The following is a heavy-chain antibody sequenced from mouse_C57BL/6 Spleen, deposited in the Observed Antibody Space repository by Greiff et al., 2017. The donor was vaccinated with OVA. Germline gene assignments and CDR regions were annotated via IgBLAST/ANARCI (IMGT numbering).Heavy chain of an antibody. CDR2: IYWDDDK. CDR3: ARRGGSSGYHRAMDY. J-gene: IGHJ4*01. D-gene: IGHD3-2*02. V-gene: IGHV8-12*01. CDR1: GFSLSTSGMG. Sequence: QVTLKVSGPGILQSSQTLSLTCSFSGFSLSTSGMGVSWIRQPSGKGLEWLAHIYWDDDKRYNPSLKSRPTISKDTSSNQVFLKLTSVDTADTATYYCARRGGSSGYHRAMDYWGQGTSVTVSS.